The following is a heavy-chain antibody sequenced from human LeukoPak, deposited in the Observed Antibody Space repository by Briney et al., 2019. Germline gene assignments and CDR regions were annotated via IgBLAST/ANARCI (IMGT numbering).Heavy chain of an antibody. D-gene: IGHD3-3*01. Sequence: GESLKISCKGSGYSFTNYWIGWVRQMPGKGLEWMGIIYPGDSDTRYSPSFQGQVTISADKSISTAYLQWSSLKASDTAMYYCAGIGAKKYDFWSGYYKGGFDYWGQGTLVTVSS. CDR3: AGIGAKKYDFWSGYYKGGFDY. CDR2: IYPGDSDT. V-gene: IGHV5-51*01. J-gene: IGHJ4*02. CDR1: GYSFTNYW.